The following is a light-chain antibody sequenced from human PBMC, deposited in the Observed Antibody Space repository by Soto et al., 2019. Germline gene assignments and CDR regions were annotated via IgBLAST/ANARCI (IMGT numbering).Light chain of an antibody. CDR3: QSYDSSLSGWV. Sequence: QSVLTQPLSVSGAPGQRVTISCTESSSNIGAGYDVHWYQQLPGTAPKLLIYGNSNRPSGVPDRFSGSKSGTSASLAITGLQAEDEADYYCQSYDSSLSGWVFGGGTKVTVL. CDR1: SSNIGAGYD. V-gene: IGLV1-40*01. CDR2: GNS. J-gene: IGLJ3*02.